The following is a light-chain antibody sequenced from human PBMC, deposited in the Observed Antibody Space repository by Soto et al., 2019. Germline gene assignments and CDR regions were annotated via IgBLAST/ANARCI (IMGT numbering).Light chain of an antibody. V-gene: IGKV4-1*01. J-gene: IGKJ4*01. CDR2: WAS. CDR3: QQYYLTPLT. Sequence: DIVMTQSPDSLAVSLGERATINCKSSQSVLSSSNTKNHLAWYQQKPGHPPKLLIYWASTRESGVTDRFSGSGSGTDFTLTISSLQAEDVAVYYCQQYYLTPLTFGGGTKVESK. CDR1: QSVLSSSNTKNH.